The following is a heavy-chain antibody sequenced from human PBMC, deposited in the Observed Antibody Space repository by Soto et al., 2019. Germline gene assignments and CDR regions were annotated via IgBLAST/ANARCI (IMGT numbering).Heavy chain of an antibody. V-gene: IGHV3-21*01. Sequence: GGSLRLSCAASGFTFSSYSMNWVRQAPGKELEWVSSISSSSSYIYYADSVKGRFTISRDNAKNSLYLQMNSLRAEDTAVYYCARDPSSYYYDSSGYSGAFDIWGQGTMVTVSS. J-gene: IGHJ3*02. D-gene: IGHD3-22*01. CDR1: GFTFSSYS. CDR3: ARDPSSYYYDSSGYSGAFDI. CDR2: ISSSSSYI.